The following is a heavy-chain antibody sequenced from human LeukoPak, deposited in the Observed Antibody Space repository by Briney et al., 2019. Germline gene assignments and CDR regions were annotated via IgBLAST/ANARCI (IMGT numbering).Heavy chain of an antibody. Sequence: SETLSLTCTVSGGSISSGGYYWSWIRQPPGKGLEWIGYIYHSGSTYYNPSLKSRVTISVDRSKNQFSLKLSSVTAADTAVYYCARWVRGEKSWFDPWGQGTLVTVSS. CDR3: ARWVRGEKSWFDP. CDR2: IYHSGST. V-gene: IGHV4-30-2*01. CDR1: GGSISSGGYY. J-gene: IGHJ5*02. D-gene: IGHD3-10*01.